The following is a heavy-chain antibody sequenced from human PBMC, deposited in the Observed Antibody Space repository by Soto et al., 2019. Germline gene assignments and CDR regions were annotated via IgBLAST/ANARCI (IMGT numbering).Heavy chain of an antibody. CDR2: MNPNSGNT. J-gene: IGHJ3*02. CDR1: GYTFTSYD. Sequence: ASVKVSCKASGYTFTSYDINWVRQATGQGLEWMGWMNPNSGNTGYAQKFQGRVTMTRNTSISTAYIELSSLRSEDTAVYYCTCYGATGDDAFDIWGQGTMVTVS. D-gene: IGHD2-2*01. CDR3: TCYGATGDDAFDI. V-gene: IGHV1-8*01.